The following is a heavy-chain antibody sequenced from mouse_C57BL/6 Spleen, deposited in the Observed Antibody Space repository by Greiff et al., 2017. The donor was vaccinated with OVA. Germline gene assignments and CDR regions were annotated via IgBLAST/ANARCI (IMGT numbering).Heavy chain of an antibody. CDR3: ARDRYFDY. Sequence: EVKLVESGGGLVKPGGSLKLSCAASGFTFSSYAMSWVRQTPEKRLEWVATLSAGGSYTYYPDNLKGRFTISRDNAKNNLYLQLSHLKSEDTAMYYCARDRYFDYWGQVTTLTVSS. J-gene: IGHJ2*01. CDR1: GFTFSSYA. V-gene: IGHV5-4*01. CDR2: LSAGGSYT.